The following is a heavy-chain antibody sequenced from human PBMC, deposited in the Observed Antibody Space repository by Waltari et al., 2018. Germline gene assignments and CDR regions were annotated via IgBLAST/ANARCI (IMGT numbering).Heavy chain of an antibody. D-gene: IGHD3-3*02. CDR1: GGSFSGYY. J-gene: IGHJ3*02. CDR3: APLAPNGAFDI. Sequence: QVQLQQWGAGLLKPSETLSLTCPVYGGSFSGYYWSWIRQPPGKGLEWIGEINHSGSTNYNPSLKSRVTISVDTSKNQFSLKLSSVTAADTAVYYCAPLAPNGAFDIWGQGTMVTVSS. CDR2: INHSGST. V-gene: IGHV4-34*01.